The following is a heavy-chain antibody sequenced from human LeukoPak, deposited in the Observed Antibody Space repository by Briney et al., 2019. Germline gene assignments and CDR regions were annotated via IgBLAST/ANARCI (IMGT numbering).Heavy chain of an antibody. V-gene: IGHV3-7*01. Sequence: GGSLRLSCAASGFTFSSYWMSWVRRAPGKGLEWVANIKQDGCEKYYVDSVKGRFTISRDNAKNSLYLQMNSLRAEDTAMYYCAHYYDSSGYYGGTYWGQGTLVTVSS. CDR2: IKQDGCEK. CDR3: AHYYDSSGYYGGTY. J-gene: IGHJ4*02. CDR1: GFTFSSYW. D-gene: IGHD3-22*01.